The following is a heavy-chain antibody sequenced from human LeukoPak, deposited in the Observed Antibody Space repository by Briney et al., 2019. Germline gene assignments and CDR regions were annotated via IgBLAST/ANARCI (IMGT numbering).Heavy chain of an antibody. J-gene: IGHJ4*02. CDR1: GGSISSYY. CDR2: IYYSGST. Sequence: SETLSLTCTVSGGSISSYYWSWIRQPPGKGLEWIGYIYYSGSTNYNPSLKSRVTISVDTSKNQFSLKLSSVTAADTAVYYCARWGGLGSLDYWGQGTLVTVSS. D-gene: IGHD3-16*01. CDR3: ARWGGLGSLDY. V-gene: IGHV4-59*08.